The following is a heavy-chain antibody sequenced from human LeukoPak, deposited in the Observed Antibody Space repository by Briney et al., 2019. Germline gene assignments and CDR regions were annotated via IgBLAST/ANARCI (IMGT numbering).Heavy chain of an antibody. CDR2: ISYTGTYI. CDR3: ARVGGVEESSSRLYYYHYYMDV. CDR1: AFSLNAYN. V-gene: IGHV3-21*01. D-gene: IGHD6-6*01. J-gene: IGHJ6*03. Sequence: GGSLRLSCAASAFSLNAYNMNWVRQAPGKGLEWVSSISYTGTYIYYADSVKGRFTISRDNAQNSLYLQMNSLRAEDTAVYYCARVGGVEESSSRLYYYHYYMDVWGKGTTVTVSS.